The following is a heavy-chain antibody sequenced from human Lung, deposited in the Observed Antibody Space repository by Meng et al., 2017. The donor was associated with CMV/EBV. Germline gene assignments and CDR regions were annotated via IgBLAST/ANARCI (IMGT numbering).Heavy chain of an antibody. V-gene: IGHV3-33*06. J-gene: IGHJ4*02. CDR2: IWYDGSNK. CDR3: AKDRAPPEDYYFDY. D-gene: IGHD1-26*01. CDR1: GFTFSSYG. Sequence: GESLKISCAASGFTFSSYGMHWVRQAPGKGLEWVAVIWYDGSNKYYADPVKGRFTISRDNSKNTLYLQMNSLRAEDTAVYYCAKDRAPPEDYYFDYWGQGTLVTVSS.